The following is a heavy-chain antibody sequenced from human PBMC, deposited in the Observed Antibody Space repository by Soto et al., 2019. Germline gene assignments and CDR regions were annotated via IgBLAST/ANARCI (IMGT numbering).Heavy chain of an antibody. D-gene: IGHD5-18*01. CDR2: IYTSGST. V-gene: IGHV4-4*07. CDR3: ARDVKAMIIGNAFDI. Sequence: QVQLQESGPGLVKPSETLSLTCTVSGGSISSYYWSWIRQPAGKGLEWIGRIYTSGSTNYNPSLKSRVTMSVDMYKNQFSLKLSSVTAADTAVYYCARDVKAMIIGNAFDIWGQGTMVTVSS. CDR1: GGSISSYY. J-gene: IGHJ3*02.